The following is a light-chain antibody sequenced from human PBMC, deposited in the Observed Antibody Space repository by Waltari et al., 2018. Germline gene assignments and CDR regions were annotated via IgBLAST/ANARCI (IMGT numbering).Light chain of an antibody. J-gene: IGKJ2*01. CDR3: QQYDNLMYT. V-gene: IGKV1-33*01. CDR1: QDISKY. CDR2: DAS. Sequence: DIQMTQSPSSLSASVGDRVTITCQASQDISKYLNWYQNKPGKAPKLLIYDASKLETGVPSRFSGSGSGTDFSFTVSSLQPEDIATYYCQQYDNLMYTFGQGTKLEIK.